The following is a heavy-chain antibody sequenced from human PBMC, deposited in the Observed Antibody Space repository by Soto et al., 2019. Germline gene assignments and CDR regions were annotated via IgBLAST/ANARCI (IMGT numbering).Heavy chain of an antibody. CDR1: GFSLSTRGVG. CDR2: IYWDDSK. J-gene: IGHJ4*02. CDR3: AHKGYGDYPIDY. Sequence: QITLKESGPTLVKPTQTLTLTCSFSGFSLSTRGVGVGWIRQPPGKALEWLAVIYWDDSKHYSPSLKNRLTTXKXXSKNQVVLTMTNMDPVDTATYYCAHKGYGDYPIDYWGQGTLVTVSS. D-gene: IGHD4-17*01. V-gene: IGHV2-5*02.